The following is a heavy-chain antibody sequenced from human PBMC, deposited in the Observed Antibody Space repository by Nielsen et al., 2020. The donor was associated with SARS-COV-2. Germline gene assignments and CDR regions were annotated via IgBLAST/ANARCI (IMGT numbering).Heavy chain of an antibody. CDR2: ISYDGSNN. Sequence: GESLKISCAASGFTFSPYAMHWVRQAPGKGLDWVAVISYDGSNNFYADSVKGRFTISRDNSKNTLYLQMNSLRAEDTAVYYCARSDPNYDSSGYYGLWGQGTLVTVSS. CDR3: ARSDPNYDSSGYYGL. J-gene: IGHJ4*02. V-gene: IGHV3-30*04. CDR1: GFTFSPYA. D-gene: IGHD3-22*01.